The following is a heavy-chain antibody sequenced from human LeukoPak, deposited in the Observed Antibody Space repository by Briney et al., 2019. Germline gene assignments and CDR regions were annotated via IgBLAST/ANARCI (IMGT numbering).Heavy chain of an antibody. CDR2: ISSSSSTI. J-gene: IGHJ4*02. Sequence: GGSLRLSCTASGFTFGDYAMSWFRQAPGKGLEWVSYISSSSSTIYYADSVKGRFTISRDNAKNSLYLQMNSLRAEDTAVYYCAQLLLLDTGYWGQGTLVTVSS. CDR3: AQLLLLDTGY. V-gene: IGHV3-48*01. CDR1: GFTFGDYA. D-gene: IGHD2-15*01.